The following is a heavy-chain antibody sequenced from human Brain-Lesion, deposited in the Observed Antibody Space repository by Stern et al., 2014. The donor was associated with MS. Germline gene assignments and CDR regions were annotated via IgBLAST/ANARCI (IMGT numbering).Heavy chain of an antibody. CDR2: IYYRGST. CDR3: AKLWLGELPESPFDY. CDR1: GGSISSSSYY. D-gene: IGHD3-10*01. Sequence: QVQLQESGPGLVKPSETLSLTCTVSGGSISSSSYYWGWIRQPPGKGLEWFGSIYYRGSTYYNPSLKSRVTLSMATSKKQFLHRMISVTAADTAVYFCAKLWLGELPESPFDYWGQGTLVTVSS. V-gene: IGHV4-39*01. J-gene: IGHJ4*02.